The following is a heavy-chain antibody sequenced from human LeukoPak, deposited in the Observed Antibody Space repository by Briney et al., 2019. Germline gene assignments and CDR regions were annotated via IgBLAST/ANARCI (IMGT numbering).Heavy chain of an antibody. J-gene: IGHJ4*02. CDR1: GFTVSSNY. V-gene: IGHV3-66*01. CDR2: IYSGGST. Sequence: GGSLRLSCVASGFTVSSNYMSWVRQAPGKGLEWVSVIYSGGSTYYADSVKGRFTISRDNSKNTLYLLMNSLRAEDTAVHFCARGGYCSGTSCFFLDYWGQGSLVTVSS. D-gene: IGHD2-2*01. CDR3: ARGGYCSGTSCFFLDY.